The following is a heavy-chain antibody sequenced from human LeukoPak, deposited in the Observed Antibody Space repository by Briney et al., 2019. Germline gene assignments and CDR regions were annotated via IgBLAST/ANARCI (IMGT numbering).Heavy chain of an antibody. V-gene: IGHV3-23*01. D-gene: IGHD5-18*01. J-gene: IGHJ6*02. CDR2: ISGTGGST. Sequence: PGGSLRLSCAASGFTFSSYAMSWVRQAPGKGLEWVSGISGTGGSTYYADSVKGRFTISRDNSKNTLYLRMNSLRAEDTAVYYCASPYTANPYYGMDVWGQGTTVTVSS. CDR1: GFTFSSYA. CDR3: ASPYTANPYYGMDV.